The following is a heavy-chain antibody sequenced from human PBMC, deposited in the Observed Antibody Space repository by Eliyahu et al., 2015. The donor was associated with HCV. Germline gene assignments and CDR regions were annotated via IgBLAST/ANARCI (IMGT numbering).Heavy chain of an antibody. CDR3: ANRRDYFDY. J-gene: IGHJ4*02. Sequence: GKGLEWVSSISGSGGSTYYADSVRDRFTISRDNSKNTLYLQMSSLRAEDTAVYYCANRRDYFDYWGQGTLVTVSS. CDR2: ISGSGGST. V-gene: IGHV3-23*01.